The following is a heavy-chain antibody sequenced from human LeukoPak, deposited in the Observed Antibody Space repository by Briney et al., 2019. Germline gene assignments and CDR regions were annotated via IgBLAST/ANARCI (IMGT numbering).Heavy chain of an antibody. CDR2: ISWDGGST. J-gene: IGHJ4*02. Sequence: GGSLRLSCAASGFTFDDYAMHWVRQAPGKGLEWVSLISWDGGSTYYADSVKGRFSISRDNSKNSLFLQMNSLRREDTAFYYCAKLSMGGSSDYWGQGTLVTVSS. V-gene: IGHV3-43D*03. CDR3: AKLSMGGSSDY. CDR1: GFTFDDYA. D-gene: IGHD2-15*01.